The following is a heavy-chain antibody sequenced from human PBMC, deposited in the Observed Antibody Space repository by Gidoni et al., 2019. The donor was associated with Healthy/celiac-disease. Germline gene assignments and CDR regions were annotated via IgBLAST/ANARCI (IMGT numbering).Heavy chain of an antibody. Sequence: VQLVQSGAEVKKPGDSVKVSCKASGYTFTSYYMHWVRQAPGQGLEWMGWINTKSGDTNYAQKFQGWVTRTRDTSIRKAYMELSRLRSDDTAVYYCARGVNDILTTGRSYYFDYWGQGTLVTVSS. CDR2: INTKSGDT. J-gene: IGHJ4*02. V-gene: IGHV1-2*04. CDR3: ARGVNDILTTGRSYYFDY. D-gene: IGHD3-9*01. CDR1: GYTFTSYY.